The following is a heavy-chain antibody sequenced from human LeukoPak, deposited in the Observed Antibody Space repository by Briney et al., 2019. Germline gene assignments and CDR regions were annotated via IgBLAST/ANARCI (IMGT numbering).Heavy chain of an antibody. J-gene: IGHJ5*02. V-gene: IGHV4-34*01. D-gene: IGHD3-10*01. CDR2: INHSGST. Sequence: SETLSLTCAVYGGSFSGYYWSWIRQPPGKGLEWIGEINHSGSTNYNPSLKSRVTISVDTSKNQFSLKLSSVTAADTAVYYCARGREYYGSGRTKNWFDPWGQGTLVTVSS. CDR3: ARGREYYGSGRTKNWFDP. CDR1: GGSFSGYY.